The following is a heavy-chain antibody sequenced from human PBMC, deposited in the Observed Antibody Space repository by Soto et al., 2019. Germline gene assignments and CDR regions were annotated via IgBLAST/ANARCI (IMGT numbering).Heavy chain of an antibody. V-gene: IGHV1-69*02. J-gene: IGHJ4*02. Sequence: ASVKVSCKASGGTFSSYTISWVRQAPGQGLEWMGRIIPILGIANYAQKFQGRVTITADKSTSTAYMELSSLRSEDTAVYYCATLRGIYCGGDCSHDYWGQGTLVTVSS. CDR3: ATLRGIYCGGDCSHDY. D-gene: IGHD2-21*02. CDR2: IIPILGIA. CDR1: GGTFSSYT.